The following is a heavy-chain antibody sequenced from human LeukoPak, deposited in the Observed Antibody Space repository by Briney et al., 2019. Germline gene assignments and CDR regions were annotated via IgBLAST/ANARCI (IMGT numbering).Heavy chain of an antibody. CDR1: GFTFSSYE. CDR3: ARVLRYCSGGNCYSGGLGYMDV. CDR2: ISSSGSTI. D-gene: IGHD2-15*01. J-gene: IGHJ6*03. Sequence: GGSLRLSCAASGFTFSSYEMNWVRQAPGKGLEWVSYISSSGSTIYYADSVKGRFTIFRDNAKNSLFLQMNSLRAEDTAVYYCARVLRYCSGGNCYSGGLGYMDVWGKGTTVTISS. V-gene: IGHV3-48*03.